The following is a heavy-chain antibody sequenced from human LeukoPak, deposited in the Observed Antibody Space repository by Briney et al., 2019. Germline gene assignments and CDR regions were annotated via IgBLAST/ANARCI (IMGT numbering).Heavy chain of an antibody. CDR1: GYTFTSYA. CDR2: INTNTGNP. V-gene: IGHV7-4-1*02. J-gene: IGHJ4*02. D-gene: IGHD6-6*01. Sequence: ASEEVSCKASGYTFTSYAMNWVRQAPGQGLEWMGWINTNTGNPTYAQGFTGRFVFSLDTSVSTAYLQISSLKAEDTAVYYCARYSSSSGFDYWGQGTLVTVSS. CDR3: ARYSSSSGFDY.